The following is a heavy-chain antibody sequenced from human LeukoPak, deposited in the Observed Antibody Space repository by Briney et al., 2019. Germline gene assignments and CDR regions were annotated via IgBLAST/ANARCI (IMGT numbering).Heavy chain of an antibody. Sequence: PSETLSLTCAVYGGSFSGYYWSWIRQPPGKGLEWIGEINHSGSTNYNPSLKSRVTISVDTSKNQFSLKLSSVTAADTAVYYCARGLGPFTLWGQGTLVTVSS. V-gene: IGHV4-34*01. D-gene: IGHD2/OR15-2a*01. J-gene: IGHJ4*02. CDR1: GGSFSGYY. CDR3: ARGLGPFTL. CDR2: INHSGST.